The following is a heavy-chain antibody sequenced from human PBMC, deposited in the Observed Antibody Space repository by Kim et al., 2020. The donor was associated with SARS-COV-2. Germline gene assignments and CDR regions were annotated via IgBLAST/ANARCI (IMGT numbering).Heavy chain of an antibody. CDR1: GGTFSRHA. CDR2: IIPMFGTK. CDR3: ARDLTNNFYYGMDV. Sequence: SVKVSCKASGGTFSRHAISWVRQAPGQGLEWMGGIIPMFGTKNYAQKFQGRVTITADEPTSTVYMELSSLRSDDTAVYYCARDLTNNFYYGMDVWGQGTTVTVSS. V-gene: IGHV1-69*13. J-gene: IGHJ6*02.